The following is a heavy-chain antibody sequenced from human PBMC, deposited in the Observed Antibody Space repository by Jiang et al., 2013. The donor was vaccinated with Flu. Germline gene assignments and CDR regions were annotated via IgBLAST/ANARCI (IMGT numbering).Heavy chain of an antibody. V-gene: IGHV3-23*01. CDR1: GFTFNSYA. CDR2: LNDRGSRT. J-gene: IGHJ4*02. D-gene: IGHD3-3*01. Sequence: PGGSLRLSCSASGFTFNSYAMIWVRQAPGKGLDWVSSLNDRGSRTYYADSVKGRFTISRDNAKDTLYLQMNSLRIEDTAFYYCAKGHTTLYGVDAPDYWGQGTLVTVSS. CDR3: AKGHTTLYGVDAPDY.